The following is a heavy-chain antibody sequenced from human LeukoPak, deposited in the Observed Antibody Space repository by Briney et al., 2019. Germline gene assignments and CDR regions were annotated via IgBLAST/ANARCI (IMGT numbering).Heavy chain of an antibody. CDR3: ARPVGSGSYDRYGMDV. V-gene: IGHV5-51*01. J-gene: IGHJ6*02. CDR2: IYPGGSDT. Sequence: GESLKISCKGSGYSFTSYWIGWVRQMPGKGLEWMGIIYPGGSDTRYSPSFQGQVTISADKSISTAYLQWSSLKASDTAMYYCARPVGSGSYDRYGMDVWGQGSTVTVSS. D-gene: IGHD3-10*01. CDR1: GYSFTSYW.